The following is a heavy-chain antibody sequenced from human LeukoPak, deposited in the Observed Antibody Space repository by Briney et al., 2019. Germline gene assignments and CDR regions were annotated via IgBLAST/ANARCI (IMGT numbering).Heavy chain of an antibody. Sequence: PSETLSLTCTGSGGSISSYYWSWIRQPAGKGLEWIGRIYTSGSTNYNPSLKSRVTMSVDTSKNQFSLKLSSVTAADTAVYYCARLQQLVENSYYYYYMDVWGKGTTVTVSS. J-gene: IGHJ6*03. CDR2: IYTSGST. CDR3: ARLQQLVENSYYYYYMDV. CDR1: GGSISSYY. V-gene: IGHV4-4*07. D-gene: IGHD6-6*01.